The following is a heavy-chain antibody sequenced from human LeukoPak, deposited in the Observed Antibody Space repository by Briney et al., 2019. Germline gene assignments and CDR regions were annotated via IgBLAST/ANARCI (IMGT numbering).Heavy chain of an antibody. Sequence: ASVKVSCKASGFTFTRYDINWVRQATGQGLEWMGWMNPNNGNTGYAQTFQSRVTMTRDTFTSTAYMELRSLTSEDTAVYYCVRDGEGLAISVNYWFDLWGQGTLVTVSS. CDR2: MNPNNGNT. CDR3: VRDGEGLAISVNYWFDL. CDR1: GFTFTRYD. D-gene: IGHD3-10*01. V-gene: IGHV1-8*01. J-gene: IGHJ5*02.